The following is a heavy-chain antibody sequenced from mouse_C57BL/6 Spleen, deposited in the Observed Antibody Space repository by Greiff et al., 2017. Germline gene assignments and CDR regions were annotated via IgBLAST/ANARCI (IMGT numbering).Heavy chain of an antibody. V-gene: IGHV1-82*01. CDR3: ARVTAGCYFGY. J-gene: IGHJ2*01. CDR1: GYAFSSSW. Sequence: VQLHQSGPELVKPGASVTLSCKASGYAFSSSWMNWVKQRPGKGLEWIGRISPGDGDTNYNGKFKGKATLTADKSSSTAYMQLSSLTSEDSAVYFCARVTAGCYFGYWGQGPTLTVSS. CDR2: ISPGDGDT. D-gene: IGHD1-2*01.